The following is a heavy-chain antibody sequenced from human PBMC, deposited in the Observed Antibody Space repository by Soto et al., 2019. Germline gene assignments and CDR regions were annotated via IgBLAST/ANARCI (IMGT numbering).Heavy chain of an antibody. CDR3: ARDQTPDYGGNSFRGNYYYGMDV. Sequence: PGGSLRLSCAASGFTFSSYSMNWVRQAPGKGLEWVSSISSSSSYIYYADSVKGRFTISRDNAKNSLYLQMNSLRAEDTAVYYCARDQTPDYGGNSFRGNYYYGMDVWGQGTTVTVSS. D-gene: IGHD4-17*01. V-gene: IGHV3-21*01. J-gene: IGHJ6*02. CDR1: GFTFSSYS. CDR2: ISSSSSYI.